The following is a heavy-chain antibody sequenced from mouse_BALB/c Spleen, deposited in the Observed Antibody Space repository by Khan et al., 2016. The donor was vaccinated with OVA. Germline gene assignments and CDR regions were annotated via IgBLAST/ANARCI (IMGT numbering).Heavy chain of an antibody. CDR2: INTYTGEP. V-gene: IGHV9-3-1*01. Sequence: QIQLVQSGPELKKPGETVKISCKASGYTFTNYVMNWVKQSPGKGLKWMGWINTYTGEPTYADDFMGRFAFSLETSVSTAYLQINSLKNEDTATYFCTRFRGGYWGQGTTLTVSS. CDR1: GYTFTNYV. J-gene: IGHJ2*01. CDR3: TRFRGGY.